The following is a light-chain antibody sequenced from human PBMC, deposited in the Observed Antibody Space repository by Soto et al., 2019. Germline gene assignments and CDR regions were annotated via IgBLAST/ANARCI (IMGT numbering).Light chain of an antibody. Sequence: DIQLTQSPSFLSASVGDRVTITCRASQGISSYLAWYQQRPGKAPKLLIYAASTLQSGVPSRFSGSGSGTEFTLTISSLQPDDFATYYCQQFYSYPLTFGGGTKVDLK. V-gene: IGKV1-9*01. CDR1: QGISSY. J-gene: IGKJ4*01. CDR3: QQFYSYPLT. CDR2: AAS.